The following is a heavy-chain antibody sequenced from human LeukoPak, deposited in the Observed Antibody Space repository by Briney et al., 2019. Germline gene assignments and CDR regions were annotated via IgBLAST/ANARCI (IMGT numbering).Heavy chain of an antibody. V-gene: IGHV3-23*01. CDR1: GFXFSSYA. CDR2: ISGSGGST. J-gene: IGHJ4*02. CDR3: AKVTSSSWYFDY. D-gene: IGHD6-13*01. Sequence: GGSLRLSCAASGFXFSSYAMSWVRQAPGKGLKWVSAISGSGGSTYYADSVKGRFTISRDNSKNTLYLQMNSLRAEDTAVYYCAKVTSSSWYFDYWGQGTLVTVSS.